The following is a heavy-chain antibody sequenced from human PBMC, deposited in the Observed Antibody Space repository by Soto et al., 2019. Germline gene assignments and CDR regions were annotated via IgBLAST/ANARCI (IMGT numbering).Heavy chain of an antibody. D-gene: IGHD6-13*01. CDR2: IKSKTDGGTT. CDR3: TTDGDYSSSWYDFKRYYYYYMDV. J-gene: IGHJ6*03. V-gene: IGHV3-15*01. CDR1: GFTFSNAW. Sequence: GGSLRLSCAASGFTFSNAWMSWVRQAPGKGLEWVGRIKSKTDGGTTDYAAPVKGRFTISRDDSKNTLYLQMNSLKTEGTAVYYCTTDGDYSSSWYDFKRYYYYYMDVWGKGTTVTVSS.